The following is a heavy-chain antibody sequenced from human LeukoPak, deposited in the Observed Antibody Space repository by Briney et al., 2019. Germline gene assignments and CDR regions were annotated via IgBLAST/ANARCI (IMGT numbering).Heavy chain of an antibody. CDR3: ARGPSCSSTSCYFSWFDP. CDR2: INHSGST. CDR1: GGSFSGYY. J-gene: IGHJ5*02. Sequence: SETLSLTCAVYGGSFSGYYWSWIRQPPGKGLEWIGEINHSGSTNYNPSLKSRVTIPVDTSKNQFPLKLSSVTAADTAVYYCARGPSCSSTSCYFSWFDPWGQGTLVTVSS. D-gene: IGHD2-2*01. V-gene: IGHV4-34*01.